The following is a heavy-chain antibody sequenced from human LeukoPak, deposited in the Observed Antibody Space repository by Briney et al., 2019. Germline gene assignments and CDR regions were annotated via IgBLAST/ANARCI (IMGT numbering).Heavy chain of an antibody. J-gene: IGHJ3*02. Sequence: SETLSLTCTVSGGSISSYYWSWIRQPPGKGLEWIGYIYYSGSTNYNPSLKSRVTISVDTSKNQFSLKLSSVTAADTAVYYCARIYDSSGHDALDIWGQGTMVTVSS. D-gene: IGHD3-22*01. V-gene: IGHV4-59*01. CDR3: ARIYDSSGHDALDI. CDR1: GGSISSYY. CDR2: IYYSGST.